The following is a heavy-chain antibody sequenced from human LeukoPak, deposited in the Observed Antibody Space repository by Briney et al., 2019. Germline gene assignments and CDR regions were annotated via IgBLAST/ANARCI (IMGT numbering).Heavy chain of an antibody. V-gene: IGHV3-21*01. CDR2: ISSSSSYI. D-gene: IGHD3-3*01. Sequence: GGSLRLSCAASGFTFSSYSMNWVSQAPGKGLEWVSSISSSSSYIYYADSVKGRFTISRDDARNSLYLQMNSLRAEDTAVYYCARMSGSRLPGYWSQGTLVTVSS. CDR1: GFTFSSYS. J-gene: IGHJ4*02. CDR3: ARMSGSRLPGY.